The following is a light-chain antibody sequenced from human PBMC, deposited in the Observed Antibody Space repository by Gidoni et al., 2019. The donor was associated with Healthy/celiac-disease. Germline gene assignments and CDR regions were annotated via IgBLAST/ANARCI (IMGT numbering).Light chain of an antibody. V-gene: IGLV1-40*01. CDR2: GNS. CDR1: SSHLGAGYD. J-gene: IGLJ3*02. CDR3: QSYDSSLSGSRV. Sequence: QSVLTQPPSVSGAPGPRVTIACTGSSSHLGAGYDVHWYQQLPGTAPKLLIYGNSNRPSGVPDRFSCSKSGTSASLAITGLQAEDEADYYCQSYDSSLSGSRVFGGGTKLTVL.